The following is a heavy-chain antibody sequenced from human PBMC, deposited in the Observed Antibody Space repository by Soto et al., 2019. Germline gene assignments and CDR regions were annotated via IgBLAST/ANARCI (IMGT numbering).Heavy chain of an antibody. Sequence: KPSETLSLTCTVSGGSISSYYWSWIRQPPGKGLEWIGYIYYSGSTNYNPSLKSRVTISVDTSKNQFSLKLSSVTAADTAVYYCARDRVLAFSGSDTPAFYYYYGMDVWGQGTTVTVSS. CDR3: ARDRVLAFSGSDTPAFYYYYGMDV. V-gene: IGHV4-59*01. CDR2: IYYSGST. J-gene: IGHJ6*02. CDR1: GGSISSYY. D-gene: IGHD1-26*01.